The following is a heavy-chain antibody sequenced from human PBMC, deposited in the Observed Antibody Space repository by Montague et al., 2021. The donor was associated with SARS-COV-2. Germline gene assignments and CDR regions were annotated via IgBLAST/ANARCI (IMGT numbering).Heavy chain of an antibody. CDR3: ARGEYDILTGYSSLANSYFDY. CDR1: GFTFSSYA. V-gene: IGHV3-30*09. CDR2: ISYDGSNK. Sequence: SLRLSCAASGFTFSSYAMHWVRQAPVKGLEWLAVISYDGSNKYYXDSXQGRFAISRDNSKNTLYLQMNSLRAEDTAVYYCARGEYDILTGYSSLANSYFDYWGQRTLVTVSS. J-gene: IGHJ4*02. D-gene: IGHD3-9*01.